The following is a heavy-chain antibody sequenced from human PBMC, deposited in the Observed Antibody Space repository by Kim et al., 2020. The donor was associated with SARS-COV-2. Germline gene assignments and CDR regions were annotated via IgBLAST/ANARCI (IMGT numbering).Heavy chain of an antibody. CDR2: IYPGDSET. CDR3: ARPYYDSRAFLAAFDY. J-gene: IGHJ4*02. CDR1: GYIFNTYW. Sequence: GESLKISCKGSGYIFNTYWIAWVRQMPGKGLEWMGIIYPGDSETKYSPSFEGHVTISADKSISTAYLQWSSLKASDTAMYYCARPYYDSRAFLAAFDYWGQGTLVTVSS. D-gene: IGHD3-22*01. V-gene: IGHV5-51*01.